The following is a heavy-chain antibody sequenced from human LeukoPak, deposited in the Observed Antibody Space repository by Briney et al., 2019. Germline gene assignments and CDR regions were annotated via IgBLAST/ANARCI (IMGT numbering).Heavy chain of an antibody. D-gene: IGHD6-19*01. Sequence: GGSLRLSCAASGFTFSSYWMSWVRQAPGKGLECVANIKQDGSEKYYVDSVKGRFTISRDNAKNSLYLQMNSLRAEDTAVYYCARDLTPGIAVAGTLYYFDYWGQGTLVTVSS. J-gene: IGHJ4*02. CDR3: ARDLTPGIAVAGTLYYFDY. V-gene: IGHV3-7*01. CDR1: GFTFSSYW. CDR2: IKQDGSEK.